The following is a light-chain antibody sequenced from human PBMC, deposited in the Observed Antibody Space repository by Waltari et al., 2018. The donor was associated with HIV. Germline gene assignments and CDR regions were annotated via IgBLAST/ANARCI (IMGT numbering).Light chain of an antibody. J-gene: IGKJ5*01. CDR1: QGICGH. Sequence: VLTQSPATLSVSPGARVILSCSASQGICGHFAWYQQKPGQAPRLLIYAASTRAAVIPARFSGSGSGTEFSLTIISLQSEDCAVDYCHQYNNWPRGTFGQVTRLEI. CDR2: AAS. V-gene: IGKV3D-15*01. CDR3: HQYNNWPRGT.